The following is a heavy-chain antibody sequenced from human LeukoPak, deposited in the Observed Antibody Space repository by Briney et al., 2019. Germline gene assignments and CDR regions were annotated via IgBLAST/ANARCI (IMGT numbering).Heavy chain of an antibody. D-gene: IGHD2-8*01. V-gene: IGHV4-39*01. Sequence: ASETLSLTCTVSSGSISSSSNYWGWFRQPPGKGLEWIGSIYYSGSTYYSPSLKSRVTISVDTSKNQYSLRLSSVTAADTAVYYCARLFCTNGVCHSDYWAQGTLVTVSS. CDR3: ARLFCTNGVCHSDY. CDR2: IYYSGST. J-gene: IGHJ4*02. CDR1: SGSISSSSNY.